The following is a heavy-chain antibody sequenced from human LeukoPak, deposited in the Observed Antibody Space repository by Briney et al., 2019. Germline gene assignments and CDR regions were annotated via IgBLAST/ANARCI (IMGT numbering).Heavy chain of an antibody. D-gene: IGHD6-13*01. J-gene: IGHJ6*02. CDR1: GYTFTGYY. Sequence: ASVKVSCKASGYTFTGYYMHWVRQAPGQGLEWMGWINPNSGGTNYAQKFQGWVTMTRDTSISTAYMELSRLRSDDTAVYYCARNMAAAGFYYYYYGMDVWGQGTTVIVSS. CDR3: ARNMAAAGFYYYYYGMDV. CDR2: INPNSGGT. V-gene: IGHV1-2*04.